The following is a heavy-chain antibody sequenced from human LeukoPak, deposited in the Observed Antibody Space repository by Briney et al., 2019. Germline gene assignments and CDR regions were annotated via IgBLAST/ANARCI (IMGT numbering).Heavy chain of an antibody. CDR1: GGTFSSYA. V-gene: IGHV1-69*06. J-gene: IGHJ5*02. CDR3: ARDGHSSSWYSTWFDP. D-gene: IGHD6-13*01. CDR2: IIPIFGTA. Sequence: GSSVKVSCKASGGTFSSYAISWVRQAPGQGLEWMGGIIPIFGTANYAQKFQGRVTITADKSTSTAYMELSSLRFEDTAVYYCARDGHSSSWYSTWFDPWGQGTLVTVSS.